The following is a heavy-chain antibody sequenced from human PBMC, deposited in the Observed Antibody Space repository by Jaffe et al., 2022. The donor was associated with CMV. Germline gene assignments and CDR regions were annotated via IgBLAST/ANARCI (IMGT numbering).Heavy chain of an antibody. CDR1: GYTFTSYY. CDR3: AREQFPVAAAVHPRPYYYYYYGMDV. Sequence: QVQLVQSGAEVKKPGASVKVSCKASGYTFTSYYMHWVRQAPGQGLEWMGIINPSGGSTSYAQKFQGRVTMTRDTSTSTVYMELSSLRSEDTAVYYCAREQFPVAAAVHPRPYYYYYYGMDVWGQGTTVTVSS. V-gene: IGHV1-46*01. D-gene: IGHD6-13*01. J-gene: IGHJ6*02. CDR2: INPSGGST.